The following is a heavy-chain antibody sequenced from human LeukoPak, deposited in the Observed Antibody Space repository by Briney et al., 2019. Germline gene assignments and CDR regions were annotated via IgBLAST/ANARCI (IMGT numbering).Heavy chain of an antibody. CDR3: ARGPQTYYDILTGLSF. CDR1: GGSFSGYY. CDR2: INHSGST. Sequence: SETLSLTCAVYGGSFSGYYWSWIRQPPGKGLEWIGEINHSGSTNYNPSLKSRVTISGDTSKKQFSLKLSSVTAADTAVYYCARGPQTYYDILTGLSFWGQGTLVTVSP. D-gene: IGHD3-9*01. J-gene: IGHJ4*02. V-gene: IGHV4-34*01.